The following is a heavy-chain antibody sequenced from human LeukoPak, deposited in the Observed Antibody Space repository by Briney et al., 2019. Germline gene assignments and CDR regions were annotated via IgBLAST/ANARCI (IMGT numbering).Heavy chain of an antibody. J-gene: IGHJ6*03. D-gene: IGHD6-25*01. CDR2: IGKGGET. V-gene: IGHV3-13*01. CDR3: ARDGTPIYSSGWVYMDV. CDR1: GFTFSTYD. Sequence: GGSLRLSCAASGFTFSTYDFHWVRQATGKGLEWVSSIGKGGETFYSGSAKGRFTISRENAKNSLYLQMNSLRGEDTAAYYCARDGTPIYSSGWVYMDVWGKGTTVTISS.